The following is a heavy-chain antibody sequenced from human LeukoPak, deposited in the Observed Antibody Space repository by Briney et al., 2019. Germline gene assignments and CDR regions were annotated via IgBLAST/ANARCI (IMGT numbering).Heavy chain of an antibody. CDR2: ISGSGGST. Sequence: GGSLTLSCAASGFTFSSYAMSWVRQAPGKGLEWVSAISGSGGSTYYADSVKGRFTISRDNSKNTLYLQMNSLRAEDTAVYYCAKDPYTSIAVAGPLDYWGQGTLVTVSS. CDR3: AKDPYTSIAVAGPLDY. J-gene: IGHJ4*02. V-gene: IGHV3-23*01. CDR1: GFTFSSYA. D-gene: IGHD6-19*01.